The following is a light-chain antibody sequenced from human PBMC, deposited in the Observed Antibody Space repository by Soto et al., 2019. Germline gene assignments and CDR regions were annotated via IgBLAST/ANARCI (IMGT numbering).Light chain of an antibody. Sequence: DIQMTQSPSSLSASIGDRVTITCQASQDISNFLNWFQQKPGKAPKVLIYDASNLKTGVPSRFSGSGSGTDFTFTISSLQPEDIATYYCQQYHNFSYTFGQGTKLDIK. CDR1: QDISNF. V-gene: IGKV1-33*01. CDR2: DAS. CDR3: QQYHNFSYT. J-gene: IGKJ2*01.